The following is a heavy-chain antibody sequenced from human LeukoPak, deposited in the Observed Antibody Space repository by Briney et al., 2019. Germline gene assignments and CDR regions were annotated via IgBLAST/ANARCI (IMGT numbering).Heavy chain of an antibody. CDR1: GFTFSSYS. CDR3: ARDRSGDGYNDY. CDR2: ISSSRSYI. D-gene: IGHD5-24*01. Sequence: GGSLRLSCAASGFTFSSYSMNWVRQAPGKGLEWVSSISSSRSYIYYADSVKGRFTISRDNAKNSLYLQMNSLRAEDTAVYYCARDRSGDGYNDYWGQGTLVTVSS. J-gene: IGHJ4*02. V-gene: IGHV3-21*01.